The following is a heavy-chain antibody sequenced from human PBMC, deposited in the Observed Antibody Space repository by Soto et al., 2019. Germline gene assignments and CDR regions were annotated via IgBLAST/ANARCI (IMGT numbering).Heavy chain of an antibody. CDR1: GDSITSNSYF. D-gene: IGHD3-22*01. Sequence: PSETLSLTCTVSGDSITSNSYFWAWIRQPPGKWLEWIGSIYYSGTTYYNPSLKSRVTISVDRSKNQFSLKLSPVTAADTAVYYCARLFYYYDSSGYAHDAFDIWGQGTMVT. V-gene: IGHV4-39*01. CDR3: ARLFYYYDSSGYAHDAFDI. CDR2: IYYSGTT. J-gene: IGHJ3*02.